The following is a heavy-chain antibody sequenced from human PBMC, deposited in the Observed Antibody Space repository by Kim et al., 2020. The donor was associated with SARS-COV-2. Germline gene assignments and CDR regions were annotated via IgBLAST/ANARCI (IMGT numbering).Heavy chain of an antibody. D-gene: IGHD4-17*01. CDR3: AREKRSNYGGNPRGGPFQH. CDR2: INHSGST. V-gene: IGHV4-34*01. CDR1: GGSFSGYY. Sequence: SETLSLTCAVYGGSFSGYYWSWIRQPPGKGLEWIGEINHSGSTNYNPSLKSRVTISVDTSKNQFSLKLSSVTAADTAVYYCAREKRSNYGGNPRGGPFQHWGQGTLVTVSS. J-gene: IGHJ1*01.